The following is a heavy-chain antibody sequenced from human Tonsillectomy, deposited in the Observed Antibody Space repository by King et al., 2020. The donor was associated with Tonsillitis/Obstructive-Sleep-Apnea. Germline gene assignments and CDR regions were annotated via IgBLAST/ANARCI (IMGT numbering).Heavy chain of an antibody. D-gene: IGHD2-2*01. Sequence: VQLVESGGGLVKPGGSLRLSCAASGFTFSSYSMNWVRQAPGKGLEWVSSISSSSSYIYYADLVKGRVTISRDNAKNSLYLQMNSRSAEDTAVYYCARVSVPSVLYSWFDPWGQGTLVTVSS. CDR3: ARVSVPSVLYSWFDP. CDR2: ISSSSSYI. CDR1: GFTFSSYS. V-gene: IGHV3-21*01. J-gene: IGHJ5*02.